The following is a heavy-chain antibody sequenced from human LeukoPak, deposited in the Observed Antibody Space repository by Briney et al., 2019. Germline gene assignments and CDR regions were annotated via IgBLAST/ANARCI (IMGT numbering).Heavy chain of an antibody. CDR2: ISGSGRST. CDR1: GFSFTSYA. Sequence: PGGSLRLSCAASGFSFTSYAMNWVRQAPGKGLEWVSAISGSGRSTYSADSVRGRFTTSRDNSKNILYLQMNILRGEDTAVYYCAKAGARGNVNWFHSWGKGPLVTVSS. V-gene: IGHV3-23*01. D-gene: IGHD1-1*01. J-gene: IGHJ5*01. CDR3: AKAGARGNVNWFHS.